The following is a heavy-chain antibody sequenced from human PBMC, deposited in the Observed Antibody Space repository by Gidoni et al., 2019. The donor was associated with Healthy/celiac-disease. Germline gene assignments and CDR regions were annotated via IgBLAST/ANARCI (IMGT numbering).Heavy chain of an antibody. Sequence: LRLSCAASGFTFDDYAMHWVRQAPGKGLEWVSGISWNSGSIGYADSVKGRFTISRDNAKNSLYLQMNSLRAEDTALYSCASSLTAMVPFDYWGQGTLVTVSS. CDR1: GFTFDDYA. D-gene: IGHD5-18*01. V-gene: IGHV3-9*01. J-gene: IGHJ4*02. CDR2: ISWNSGSI. CDR3: ASSLTAMVPFDY.